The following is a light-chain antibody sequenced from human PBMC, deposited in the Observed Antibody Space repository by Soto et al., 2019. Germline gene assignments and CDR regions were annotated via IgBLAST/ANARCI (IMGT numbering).Light chain of an antibody. CDR1: QTFSNSF. V-gene: IGKV3-20*01. CDR3: QQCGSSST. J-gene: IGKJ5*01. Sequence: EIVLTQSPCTLSLSPGARPTLSCRASQTFSNSFLSWFQQIPGQAPRLLIYGASMRATGIPDRFSGSGSGTDSTLAISRLEPEDFAVYYCQQCGSSSTFGQGTRLEIK. CDR2: GAS.